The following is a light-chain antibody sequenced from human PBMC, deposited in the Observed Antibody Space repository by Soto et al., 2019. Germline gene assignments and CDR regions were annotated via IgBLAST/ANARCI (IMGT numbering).Light chain of an antibody. CDR2: SND. J-gene: IGLJ2*01. CDR3: AAWDDSLSGIVV. Sequence: SVLTQPPSMSGTPGQRVTISCSGSSSNIGSYTVSWYQQLPGTAPKFLIYSNDQRPSGVPDRFSGSKSGTSASLAISGLQSEDEATYYCAAWDDSLSGIVVFGGGTKVTVL. V-gene: IGLV1-44*01. CDR1: SSNIGSYT.